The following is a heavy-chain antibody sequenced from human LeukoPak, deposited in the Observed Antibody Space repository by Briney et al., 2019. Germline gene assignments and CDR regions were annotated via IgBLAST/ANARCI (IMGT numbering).Heavy chain of an antibody. CDR2: INPNSGFT. CDR3: ARHAGNWCAGY. V-gene: IGHV1-2*02. J-gene: IGHJ4*02. CDR1: GYTFTSYD. D-gene: IGHD1-1*01. Sequence: ASVKVSCKASGYTFTSYDINWVRQAPGQGLEWMGSINPNSGFTNYAQRFQGRVTMTRDTSISTVYMELSRLTSDDTAVYSCARHAGNWCAGYWCQGPLVVVSS.